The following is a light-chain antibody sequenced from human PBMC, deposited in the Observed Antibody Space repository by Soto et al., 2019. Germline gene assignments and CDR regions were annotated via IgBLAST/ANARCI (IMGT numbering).Light chain of an antibody. J-gene: IGLJ1*01. Sequence: SVLTQPASLSGSPGQSITISCTGTSSDVGGYNYVSWYQQQSGKAPKLMIHEVSNRPSGVSNRFSGSKSGNTASLTISGLQAEDEADYYCSSYTSSRAYVFGLGTKVTV. CDR1: SSDVGGYNY. CDR3: SSYTSSRAYV. CDR2: EVS. V-gene: IGLV2-14*01.